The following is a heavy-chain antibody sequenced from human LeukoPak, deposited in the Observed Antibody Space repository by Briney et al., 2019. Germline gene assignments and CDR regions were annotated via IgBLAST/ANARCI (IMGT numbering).Heavy chain of an antibody. Sequence: TGGSLRLSCAASGFTFDDYSMNWVRQAPGKGLEWVSFISSSSGYIFYADSMKGRFTISRDNAKNSLYLQMNSLRAEDTAIYYCTRDLRIAMIADALDLWGQGTMVTVSS. CDR3: TRDLRIAMIADALDL. V-gene: IGHV3-21*01. CDR2: ISSSSGYI. J-gene: IGHJ3*01. CDR1: GFTFDDYS. D-gene: IGHD3-22*01.